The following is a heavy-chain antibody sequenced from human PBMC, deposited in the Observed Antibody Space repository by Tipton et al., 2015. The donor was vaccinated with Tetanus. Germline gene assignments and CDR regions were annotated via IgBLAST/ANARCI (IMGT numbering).Heavy chain of an antibody. CDR1: GFTFSSYW. CDR2: IKQDGSEK. J-gene: IGHJ4*02. V-gene: IGHV3-7*03. CDR3: ARDRSSGYRTFYDY. Sequence: SLRLSCAASGFTFSSYWMSWVRQAPGKGLEWVANIKQDGSEKYYVDSVKGRFTISRDNAKNSLYLQMNSLRAEDTALYHCARDRSSGYRTFYDYWGQGTLVTVSS. D-gene: IGHD6-19*01.